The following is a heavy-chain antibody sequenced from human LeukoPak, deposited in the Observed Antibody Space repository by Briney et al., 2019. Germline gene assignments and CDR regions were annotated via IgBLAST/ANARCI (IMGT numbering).Heavy chain of an antibody. D-gene: IGHD3-3*01. V-gene: IGHV3-74*01. CDR3: NILRFLEWAGGWFDS. CDR2: FNSDGITT. Sequence: PGGSLRLSCAASGFTFSSYWMHWVRQAPGKGLVWVSRFNSDGITTSYADSVKGRFTISRDNAKNTLYLQMNSLRAEDTAVYYCNILRFLEWAGGWFDSWGQGTLVTVSS. CDR1: GFTFSSYW. J-gene: IGHJ5*01.